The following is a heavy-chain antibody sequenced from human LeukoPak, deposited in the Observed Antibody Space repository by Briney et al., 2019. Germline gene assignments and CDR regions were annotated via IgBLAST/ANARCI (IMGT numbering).Heavy chain of an antibody. Sequence: PSETLSLTCTVSGGFISSSSYYWGWIRQPPGKGLEWIGSIYYSGSTYYNPSLKSRVTISVDTSKNQFSLKLSSVTAADTAVYYCARLGAFDIWGQGTMVTVSS. J-gene: IGHJ3*02. CDR3: ARLGAFDI. V-gene: IGHV4-39*01. CDR1: GGFISSSSYY. CDR2: IYYSGST. D-gene: IGHD3-16*01.